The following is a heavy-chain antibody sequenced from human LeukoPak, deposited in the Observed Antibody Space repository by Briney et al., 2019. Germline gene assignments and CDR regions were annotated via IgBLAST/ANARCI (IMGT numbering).Heavy chain of an antibody. D-gene: IGHD3-10*01. CDR2: IIESGEST. CDR1: GFTFNKYA. J-gene: IGHJ4*02. Sequence: GGSLRLSCAASGFTFNKYAMYWVRQAPGKGLEWVSAIIESGESTYYTDSVKGRFTIPRDNSKNTVYLQMNSLRAEDTAFYYCAKGSAQYYFDSWGQGTLVTVSS. CDR3: AKGSAQYYFDS. V-gene: IGHV3-23*01.